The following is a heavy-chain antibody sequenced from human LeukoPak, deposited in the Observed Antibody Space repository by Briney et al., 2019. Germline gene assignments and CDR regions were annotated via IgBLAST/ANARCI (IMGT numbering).Heavy chain of an antibody. V-gene: IGHV4-39*01. CDR2: IYYSVST. CDR3: ARRSGWESEYYYGSGSYYFDY. J-gene: IGHJ4*02. CDR1: GGSISSSSYY. Sequence: PSETLSLTCTVSGGSISSSSYYWGWIRQPPGKGLEWIGSIYYSVSTYYNPSLKSRVTISVDTSKNQFSLKLSSVTAADTAVYYCARRSGWESEYYYGSGSYYFDYWGQGTLVTVSS. D-gene: IGHD3-10*01.